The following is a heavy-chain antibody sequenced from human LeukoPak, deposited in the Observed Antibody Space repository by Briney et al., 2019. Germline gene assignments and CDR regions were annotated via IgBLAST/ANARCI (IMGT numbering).Heavy chain of an antibody. V-gene: IGHV1-8*02. D-gene: IGHD3-10*01. J-gene: IGHJ4*02. CDR2: MNPNSGHT. CDR1: GYTFTGYY. Sequence: ASVKVSCKASGYTFTGYYMHWVRQAPGQGLEWMGWMNPNSGHTGSAQKFQGRVTMTRNTALSTAYMELSSLRFEDTAVYYCARGLGLLWFGTYWGQGTLVTVSS. CDR3: ARGLGLLWFGTY.